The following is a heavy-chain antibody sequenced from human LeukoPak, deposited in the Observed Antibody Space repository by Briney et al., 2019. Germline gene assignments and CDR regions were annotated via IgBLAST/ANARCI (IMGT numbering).Heavy chain of an antibody. Sequence: GGSLRLSCAASGFTFSSYGMRWVRQAPGKGLEWVAVIWYDGSNKYYADSVKGRFTISRDNSKNTLYLQMNSLRAEDTAVYYCARSRSTVAPHDAFDIWGQGTMVTVSS. CDR2: IWYDGSNK. CDR3: ARSRSTVAPHDAFDI. D-gene: IGHD4-23*01. V-gene: IGHV3-33*01. CDR1: GFTFSSYG. J-gene: IGHJ3*02.